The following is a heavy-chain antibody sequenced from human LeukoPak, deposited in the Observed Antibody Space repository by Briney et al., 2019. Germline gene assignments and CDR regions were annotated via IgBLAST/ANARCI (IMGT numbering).Heavy chain of an antibody. J-gene: IGHJ4*02. Sequence: SETLSLTCTVSGGSINSYYWSWIRQPPGKGLEWIGYIYYSGSTYYNPSLKSRVTISVDTSKNQFSLKLSSVAAADTAVYYCARLRYYDSTEGDFDYWGQGTLVTVSS. D-gene: IGHD3-22*01. CDR3: ARLRYYDSTEGDFDY. CDR2: IYYSGST. V-gene: IGHV4-59*08. CDR1: GGSINSYY.